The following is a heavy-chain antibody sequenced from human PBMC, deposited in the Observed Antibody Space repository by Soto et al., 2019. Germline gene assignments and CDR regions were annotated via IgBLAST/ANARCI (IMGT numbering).Heavy chain of an antibody. CDR3: ARTRIYYGSGNYYYYGMDV. J-gene: IGHJ6*02. D-gene: IGHD3-10*01. CDR2: IIPIFGTA. V-gene: IGHV1-69*13. Sequence: ASVKVSCKASGGTFSSYAISWVRQAPGQGLEWMGGIIPIFGTANYAQKFQGRVTITADESTSTAYMELSSLRSEDTAVYYCARTRIYYGSGNYYYYGMDVWGQGTTVTVSS. CDR1: GGTFSSYA.